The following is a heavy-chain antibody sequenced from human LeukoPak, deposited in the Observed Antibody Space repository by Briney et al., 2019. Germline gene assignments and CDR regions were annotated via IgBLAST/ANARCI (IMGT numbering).Heavy chain of an antibody. D-gene: IGHD3-22*01. CDR2: IVSNGDST. J-gene: IGHJ6*02. V-gene: IGHV3-64D*09. Sequence: GGSLRLSCSASGFTFSRYGMHWVRQAPGKGLEYVSAIVSNGDSTYYADSVKGRFTISRDNAKNTLYLQMSSLRPDDTAVYYCVKPGWYYDSRGYSYYYGMDVWGQGTTVTVSS. CDR1: GFTFSRYG. CDR3: VKPGWYYDSRGYSYYYGMDV.